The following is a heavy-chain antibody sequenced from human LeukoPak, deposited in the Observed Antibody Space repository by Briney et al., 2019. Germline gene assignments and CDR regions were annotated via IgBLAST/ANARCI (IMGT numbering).Heavy chain of an antibody. CDR2: ISGSSSYI. Sequence: VGSLRLSCAASGFTFSSYSMNWVRQAPGKGLEWVSSISGSSSYIYYADSVKGRFTIYRDNAKNSLYLQMNSLRAEDTPMYYCARVPAPLIYDSRIFDYWGHGTLVTVSS. CDR3: ARVPAPLIYDSRIFDY. D-gene: IGHD5/OR15-5a*01. CDR1: GFTFSSYS. J-gene: IGHJ4*01. V-gene: IGHV3-21*01.